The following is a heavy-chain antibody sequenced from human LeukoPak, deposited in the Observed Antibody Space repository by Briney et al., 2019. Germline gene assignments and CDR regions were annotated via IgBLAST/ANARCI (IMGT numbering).Heavy chain of an antibody. V-gene: IGHV4-34*01. CDR3: ARGLGGWFDP. CDR2: INHGGST. CDR1: GGSFSGHY. Sequence: SETLSLTCAVSGGSFSGHYWNWIRQPPGKGLEWIGEINHGGSTNYNPSLKSRVTISVDTSKNQFSLKLSSVTAADTAVYYCARGLGGWFDPWGQGTLVTVSS. D-gene: IGHD3-16*01. J-gene: IGHJ5*02.